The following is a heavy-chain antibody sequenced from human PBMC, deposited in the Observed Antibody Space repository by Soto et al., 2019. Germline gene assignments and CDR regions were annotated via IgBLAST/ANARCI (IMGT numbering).Heavy chain of an antibody. CDR2: ISLYNGNT. CDR3: AIYHLELFRFDY. J-gene: IGHJ4*02. V-gene: IGHV1-18*04. CDR1: DFSFTSHC. D-gene: IGHD2-2*01. Sequence: QIQLVQSGPEVKKPGASMKVSCKAYDFSFTSHCISWVRQAPGQGLEWMGWISLYNGNTNYAQQFQGRVTMTTDTSTSTAYMEMRSLRSDDTAMYFCAIYHLELFRFDYWGQGTLVTVSS.